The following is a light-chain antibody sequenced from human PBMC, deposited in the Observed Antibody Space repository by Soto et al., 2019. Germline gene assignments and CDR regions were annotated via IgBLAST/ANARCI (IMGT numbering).Light chain of an antibody. CDR1: SSDVGAYNY. CDR3: SSYTSSRIRV. Sequence: ALTQPASVSGSPGQSITISRTGTSSDVGAYNYVSWYQQHPGKAPKLMIYDVSNRPSGLSNRFSGSKSGSTASLTISGLQAEDEADYYCSSYTSSRIRVFGGGTKLTVL. J-gene: IGLJ3*02. CDR2: DVS. V-gene: IGLV2-14*01.